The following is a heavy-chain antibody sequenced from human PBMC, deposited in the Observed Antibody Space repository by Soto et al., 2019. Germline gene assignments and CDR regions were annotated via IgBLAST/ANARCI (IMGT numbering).Heavy chain of an antibody. V-gene: IGHV3-30*18. D-gene: IGHD1-26*01. CDR3: AKETHAPGPTGGYYYMDV. Sequence: QVQLVESGGGVVQPGRSLRLSCAASGFTFSSYGMHWVRQAPGKGLEWVAVISYDGSNKYYADSVKGRFTISRDNSKNALYLQMNSLRAEDTAVYYCAKETHAPGPTGGYYYMDVWVKGTTVTVSS. CDR1: GFTFSSYG. CDR2: ISYDGSNK. J-gene: IGHJ6*03.